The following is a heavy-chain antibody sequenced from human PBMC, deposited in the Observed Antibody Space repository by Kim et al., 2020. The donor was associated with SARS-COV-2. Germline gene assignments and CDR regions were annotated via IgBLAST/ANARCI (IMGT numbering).Heavy chain of an antibody. CDR2: IKQDGSEK. V-gene: IGHV3-7*01. J-gene: IGHJ4*02. CDR3: ARASLGDYGDFFDY. D-gene: IGHD4-17*01. Sequence: GGSLRLSCAASGFTFSSYWMSWVRQAPGKGLEWVANIKQDGSEKYYVDSVKGRFTISRDNAKNSLYLQMNSLRAEDTAVYYCARASLGDYGDFFDYWGQGTLVTVSS. CDR1: GFTFSSYW.